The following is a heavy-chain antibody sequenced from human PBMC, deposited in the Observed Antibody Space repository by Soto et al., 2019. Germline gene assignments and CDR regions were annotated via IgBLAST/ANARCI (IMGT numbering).Heavy chain of an antibody. CDR1: GFSLSTSAVG. CDR3: AHSPPYDILTGSLNYFDY. Sequence: QITLKESGPTLVNPTQPLTLTGTFSGFSLSTSAVGVGWIRQPPVKALEWLALIFWDDAKRYTPSLKSRVTITKGTSKIQVVLTMTNMDAVDTATYYCAHSPPYDILTGSLNYFDYWGQGTLVTVS. D-gene: IGHD3-9*01. J-gene: IGHJ4*02. V-gene: IGHV2-5*02. CDR2: IFWDDAK.